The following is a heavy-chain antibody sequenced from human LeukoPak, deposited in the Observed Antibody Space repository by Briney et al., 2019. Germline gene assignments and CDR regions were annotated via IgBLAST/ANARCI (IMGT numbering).Heavy chain of an antibody. J-gene: IGHJ4*02. D-gene: IGHD3-22*01. CDR1: GFTFSSYE. CDR3: AREMDYYDSRPIDY. Sequence: GGSLRLSCAASGFTFSSYEMNWVRQAPGKGLEWVSYISSSGSTIYYADSVKGRFTISRDNAKKSLYLQMNSLRVEDTAVYYCAREMDYYDSRPIDYWGQGTLVTVSS. CDR2: ISSSGSTI. V-gene: IGHV3-48*03.